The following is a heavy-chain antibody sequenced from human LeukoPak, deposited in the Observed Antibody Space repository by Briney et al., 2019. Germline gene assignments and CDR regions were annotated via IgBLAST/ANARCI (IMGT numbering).Heavy chain of an antibody. D-gene: IGHD3-16*02. CDR2: IYYSGST. CDR3: ARGKTYDCVWGSYRYRNWFDP. J-gene: IGHJ5*02. Sequence: SETPSLTCTVSGGSISSGDYYWSWIRQPPGKGLEWIGYIYYSGSTYYNPSLKSRVTISVDTSKNQFSLKLSSVTAADTAVYYCARGKTYDCVWGSYRYRNWFDPWGQGTLVTVSS. CDR1: GGSISSGDYY. V-gene: IGHV4-30-4*01.